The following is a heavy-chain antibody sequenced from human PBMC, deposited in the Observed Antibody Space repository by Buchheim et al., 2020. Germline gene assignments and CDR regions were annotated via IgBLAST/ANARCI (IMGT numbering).Heavy chain of an antibody. D-gene: IGHD1-26*01. V-gene: IGHV4-39*01. CDR1: GCSISSSSYY. CDR3: ARTMGELRDYYYYGMDV. Sequence: QLQLQESGPGLVKPSETLSLTCTVSGCSISSSSYYWGWIRHPPGKGLEWIGSIYYSGSTYYNPSLKSLVTISVDTSKNQFSLKLSSVTAADTAVYYCARTMGELRDYYYYGMDVWGQGTT. CDR2: IYYSGST. J-gene: IGHJ6*02.